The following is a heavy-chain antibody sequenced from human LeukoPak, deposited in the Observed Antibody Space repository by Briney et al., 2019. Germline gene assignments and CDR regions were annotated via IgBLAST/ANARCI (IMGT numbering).Heavy chain of an antibody. CDR3: AGGSRRDGYDY. D-gene: IGHD5-24*01. CDR2: IYDNGDA. CDR1: GFTVSSNY. V-gene: IGHV3-53*04. Sequence: GGSLRLSCAASGFTVSSNYMSWVRQAPGKGLEWVSVIYDNGDAYSADSVKDRFTISRHNSKNTLYLQMNSLRPEDTAVYYCAGGSRRDGYDYWGQGTLVTVSS. J-gene: IGHJ4*02.